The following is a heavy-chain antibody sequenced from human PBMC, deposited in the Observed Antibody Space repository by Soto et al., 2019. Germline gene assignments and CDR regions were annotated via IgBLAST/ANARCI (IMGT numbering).Heavy chain of an antibody. CDR1: GFTFDDYT. D-gene: IGHD1-26*01. CDR3: AKVFQVGASFCSFDF. V-gene: IGHV3-43*01. Sequence: GGSMRLSCAASGFTFDDYTMHWVRKAPGKGLEWVSLISWDGGSTYYADTVKGRFTISRDNSKNSLYLQMNSLRTEDTALYYCAKVFQVGASFCSFDFWGQGTLVTFSS. J-gene: IGHJ4*02. CDR2: ISWDGGST.